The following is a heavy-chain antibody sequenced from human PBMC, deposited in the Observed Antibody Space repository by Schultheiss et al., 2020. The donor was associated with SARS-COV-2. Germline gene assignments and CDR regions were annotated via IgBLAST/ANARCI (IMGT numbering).Heavy chain of an antibody. J-gene: IGHJ4*02. Sequence: GGSLRLSCAASGFAFSRHVMTWVRRAPGKGPEWVSAIGTGGDTYYADSVMGRFTISRDNAKNSLYLQMNSLRAEDTAVYYCAREGYCSSTSCPYQYMFYWGQGTLVTVSS. CDR3: AREGYCSSTSCPYQYMFY. V-gene: IGHV3-47*02. CDR1: GFAFSRHV. D-gene: IGHD2-2*01. CDR2: IGTGGDT.